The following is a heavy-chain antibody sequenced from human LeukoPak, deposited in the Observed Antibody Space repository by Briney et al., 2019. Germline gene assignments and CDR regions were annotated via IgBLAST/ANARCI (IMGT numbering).Heavy chain of an antibody. Sequence: PGRSLRLSCAASGFTFSSYAMNWVRQAPGKGLEWVANIKQDGSEMYYVDSVKGRFTISRDNAKNSLYLQMNSLRAEDTAVYYCARGGYVSSPGLNWGQGTLVTVSS. D-gene: IGHD3-16*01. CDR1: GFTFSSYA. CDR2: IKQDGSEM. CDR3: ARGGYVSSPGLN. J-gene: IGHJ4*02. V-gene: IGHV3-7*04.